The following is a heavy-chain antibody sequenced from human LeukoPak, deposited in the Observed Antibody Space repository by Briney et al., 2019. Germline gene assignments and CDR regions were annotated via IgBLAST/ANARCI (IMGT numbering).Heavy chain of an antibody. J-gene: IGHJ4*02. CDR2: ISWNSGSL. Sequence: GGSLRLSCAASGFTFDDYAMHWVRQAPGKGLEWVSGISWNSGSLGYADSVKGRFTISRDNAKNSLYLQMNSLRAEDTALYYCAKSCGGSYCYWGQGTLVTVSS. V-gene: IGHV3-9*01. D-gene: IGHD1-26*01. CDR1: GFTFDDYA. CDR3: AKSCGGSYCY.